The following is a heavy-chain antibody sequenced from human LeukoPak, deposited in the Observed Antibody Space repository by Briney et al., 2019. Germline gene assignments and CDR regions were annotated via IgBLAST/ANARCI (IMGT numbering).Heavy chain of an antibody. D-gene: IGHD3-22*01. J-gene: IGHJ3*02. Sequence: SETLSLTCAVSGGAISSSNWWSWVRQPPGKGLEWIGEIYHSGSTNYNPSLKSRVTISVDKSKNQFSLNLRSVTAADTAVYYCARANYYDTSGYSRGAFDIWGQGTMVTVSS. CDR2: IYHSGST. CDR1: GGAISSSNW. CDR3: ARANYYDTSGYSRGAFDI. V-gene: IGHV4-4*02.